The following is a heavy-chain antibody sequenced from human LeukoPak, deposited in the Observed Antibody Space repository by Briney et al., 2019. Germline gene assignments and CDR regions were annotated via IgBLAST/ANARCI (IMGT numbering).Heavy chain of an antibody. CDR1: GFTFSSYW. D-gene: IGHD3-22*01. Sequence: GGSLRLSCAASGFTFSSYWMSWVRQAPGKGLEWVANIKQDGSEKYYVDSVKGRFTISRDNAKNSLYLQMNSLRAEDTAVYYCARVAGSGYPIPEYFDYWGQGTLVTVSS. CDR2: IKQDGSEK. V-gene: IGHV3-7*01. CDR3: ARVAGSGYPIPEYFDY. J-gene: IGHJ4*02.